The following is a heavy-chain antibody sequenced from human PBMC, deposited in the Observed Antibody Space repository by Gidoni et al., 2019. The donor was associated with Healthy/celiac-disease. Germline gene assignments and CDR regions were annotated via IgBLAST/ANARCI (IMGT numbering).Heavy chain of an antibody. CDR3: ARLGYGDYWPGAGDDRRPFDY. CDR1: GCSLSSSSYS. J-gene: IGHJ4*02. D-gene: IGHD4-17*01. CDR2: IYYSGST. V-gene: IGHV4-39*01. Sequence: QLQMQESGPGLVKPSETLSLTCTVSGCSLSSSSYSRGWIRQPPGKGLEWIGSIYYSGSTYYNASLKSRVTISVDTSKNQFSLKLSSVTAADTAVYYCARLGYGDYWPGAGDDRRPFDYWGQGTLVTVSS.